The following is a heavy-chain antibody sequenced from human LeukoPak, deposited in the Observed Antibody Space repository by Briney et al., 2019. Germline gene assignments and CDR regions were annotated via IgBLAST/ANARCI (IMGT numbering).Heavy chain of an antibody. Sequence: SETLSLTCAVYGGSLSGYYWSWIRQPPGKGLEWIGEINHSGSTNYNPSLKSRVTISVDTSKNQFSLKLSSVTAADTAVYYCARDSYNYGSGSLDYWGRGTLVTVSS. CDR3: ARDSYNYGSGSLDY. CDR1: GGSLSGYY. D-gene: IGHD5-18*01. CDR2: INHSGST. J-gene: IGHJ4*02. V-gene: IGHV4-34*01.